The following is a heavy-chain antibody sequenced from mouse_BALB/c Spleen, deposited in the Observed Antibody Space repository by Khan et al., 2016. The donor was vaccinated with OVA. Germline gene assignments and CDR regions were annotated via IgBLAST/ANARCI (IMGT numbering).Heavy chain of an antibody. CDR1: GFTFSSYG. D-gene: IGHD1-1*01. CDR2: ISSGGHYT. Sequence: EVELVESGGDLVNPGGSLKLSCAASGFTFSSYGMSWVRQTPDKRLEWVATISSGGHYTYFPDSVRGRFTISRDNAKNTLYLQMSSLKSEDTAMYYCARRITTSEGDDYAMDYWGQGTSVTVSS. CDR3: ARRITTSEGDDYAMDY. V-gene: IGHV5-6*01. J-gene: IGHJ4*01.